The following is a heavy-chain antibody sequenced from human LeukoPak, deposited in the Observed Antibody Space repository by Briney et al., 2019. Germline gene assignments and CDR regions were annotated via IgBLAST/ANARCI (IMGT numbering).Heavy chain of an antibody. CDR2: TYYRSKWYN. D-gene: IGHD3-22*01. CDR1: GDSVSSNSAA. J-gene: IGHJ6*03. Sequence: SQTLSLTCAISGDSVSSNSAAWNWIRQSPSRGLEWLGRTYYRSKWYNDYAVSVKSRITINPDTSKNQFSLQLNSVTPEDTAVYYCARVPYYYDSSTYYSDYYMGVWGKGTTVTVSS. CDR3: ARVPYYYDSSTYYSDYYMGV. V-gene: IGHV6-1*01.